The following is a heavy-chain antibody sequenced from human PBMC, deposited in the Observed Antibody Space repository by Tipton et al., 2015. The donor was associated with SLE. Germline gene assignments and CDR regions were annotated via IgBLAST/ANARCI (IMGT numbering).Heavy chain of an antibody. V-gene: IGHV4-59*01. CDR1: GGSISSYY. D-gene: IGHD3-10*01. CDR3: ARGDPTYGSGSYYFDY. CDR2: IHYSGST. Sequence: TLSLTCSVSGGSISSYYWSWIRQPPGKGLEWIGYIHYSGSTNQDPSLKSRVTISVDMSKNQFSLKVTSVTAADTAVYYCARGDPTYGSGSYYFDYWGQGTLVTVSS. J-gene: IGHJ4*02.